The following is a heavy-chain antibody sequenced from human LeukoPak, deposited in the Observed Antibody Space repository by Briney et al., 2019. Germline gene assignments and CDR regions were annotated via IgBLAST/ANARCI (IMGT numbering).Heavy chain of an antibody. CDR1: GYTFTSYA. D-gene: IGHD6-13*01. Sequence: GASVKVSCKASGYTFTSYAMHWVRQAPGQGLEWMGIINPNGGSTSYAQKFQGRVTMTRDTSTSTVYMDLSSLRSEDTAVYYCARDQQLDNKGDAFDIWGQGTMVTVSS. V-gene: IGHV1-46*01. CDR2: INPNGGST. CDR3: ARDQQLDNKGDAFDI. J-gene: IGHJ3*02.